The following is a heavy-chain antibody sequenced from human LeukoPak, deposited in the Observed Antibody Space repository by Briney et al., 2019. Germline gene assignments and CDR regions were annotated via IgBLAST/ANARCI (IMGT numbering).Heavy chain of an antibody. Sequence: GGSLRLSCAASGFTFNTYAMSWVRQAPGKGLEWVSGISSSGGSTYYADSVKGRFTISRDNARNSLYLQMNSLRAEDTAVYFCARGGLSIMGYWGQGTLVTVSS. CDR2: ISSSGGST. J-gene: IGHJ4*02. V-gene: IGHV3-23*01. CDR1: GFTFNTYA. D-gene: IGHD2/OR15-2a*01. CDR3: ARGGLSIMGY.